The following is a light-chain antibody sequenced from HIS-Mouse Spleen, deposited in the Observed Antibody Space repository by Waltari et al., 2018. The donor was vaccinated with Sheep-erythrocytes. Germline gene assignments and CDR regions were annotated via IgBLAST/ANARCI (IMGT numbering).Light chain of an antibody. CDR3: QQYDNLLT. V-gene: IGKV1-33*01. Sequence: DIQMTQSPSSLSASVGDRVTITCQASQYLSNYLNWYQQKPGKAPKLLIYDASNLETGVPSRFSGSGSGTDFTFTISSLQPEDIATYYCQQYDNLLTFGGGTK. CDR2: DAS. CDR1: QYLSNY. J-gene: IGKJ4*01.